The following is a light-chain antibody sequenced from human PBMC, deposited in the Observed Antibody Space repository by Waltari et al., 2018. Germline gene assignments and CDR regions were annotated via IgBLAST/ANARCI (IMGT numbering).Light chain of an antibody. CDR3: SSFTTSSTQV. CDR2: EVS. J-gene: IGLJ1*01. V-gene: IGLV2-14*01. Sequence: QSALTQPASVSGSPGHSITISCTGTSSDVGASDYFPWYQQYPGKAPKLLIFEVSNRPSGASIRFSGSKSGNTASLTISGLLPEDEADYYCSSFTTSSTQVFGTGTKVTVL. CDR1: SSDVGASDY.